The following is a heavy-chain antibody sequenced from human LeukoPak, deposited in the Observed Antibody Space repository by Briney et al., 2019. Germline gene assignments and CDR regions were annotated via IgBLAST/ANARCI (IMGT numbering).Heavy chain of an antibody. Sequence: SETLSLTCAVYGGSFSGYYWSWIRQSPGKGLEWIGEIYHSGSTNYNPSLRSRVTISVDKPKNQFSLKLSSVTAADTAVYYCASQSIGYYYEGLFDYWGQGTLVTVSS. V-gene: IGHV4-34*01. D-gene: IGHD3-22*01. CDR1: GGSFSGYY. CDR2: IYHSGST. CDR3: ASQSIGYYYEGLFDY. J-gene: IGHJ4*02.